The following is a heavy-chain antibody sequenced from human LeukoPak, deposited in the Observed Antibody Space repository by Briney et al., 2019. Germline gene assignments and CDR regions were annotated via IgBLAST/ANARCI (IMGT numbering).Heavy chain of an antibody. J-gene: IGHJ3*02. Sequence: SETLSLTRAVYGGSFSGYYWSWIRQPPGKGLEWIGYMSDSGSSYYNPSLKSRVTISVDRSKNHFSLKLSSVTAADTAVYYCARYDLLPGSHDAFDIWGQGTMVTVSS. CDR3: ARYDLLPGSHDAFDI. D-gene: IGHD3-9*01. CDR2: MSDSGSS. CDR1: GGSFSGYY. V-gene: IGHV4-30-2*01.